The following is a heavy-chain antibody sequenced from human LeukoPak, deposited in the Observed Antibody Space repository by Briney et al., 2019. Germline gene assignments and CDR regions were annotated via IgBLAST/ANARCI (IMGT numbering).Heavy chain of an antibody. CDR2: IYYSGST. CDR3: ARILWGPIDY. D-gene: IGHD2-21*01. J-gene: IGHJ4*02. CDR1: GGSISSYY. Sequence: SETLSLTCTVSGGSISSYYWSWIRQPPGKGLEWIGYIYYSGSTNYNPSLKSRVTISVDTSKNQFSLKLSSVTAADTAVYYCARILWGPIDYWGQRTMVTVSS. V-gene: IGHV4-59*08.